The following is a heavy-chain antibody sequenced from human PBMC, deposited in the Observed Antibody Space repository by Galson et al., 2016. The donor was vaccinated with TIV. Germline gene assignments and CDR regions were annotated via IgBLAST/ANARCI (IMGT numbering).Heavy chain of an antibody. V-gene: IGHV3-11*04. CDR2: ISYSGNTV. D-gene: IGHD4-23*01. J-gene: IGHJ6*02. CDR3: ARARTRLVADYYYGMDV. CDR1: GFTFTEYY. Sequence: SLRLSCAAFGFTFTEYYMIWVRQAPGKGLEWVSYISYSGNTVHYADSVRGRFTMSRDNTKDSLYLQMSSLRGEDTAVYYCARARTRLVADYYYGMDVWGRGTTVTVSS.